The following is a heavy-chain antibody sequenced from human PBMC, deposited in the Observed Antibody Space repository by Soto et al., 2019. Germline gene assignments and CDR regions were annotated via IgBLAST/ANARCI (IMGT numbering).Heavy chain of an antibody. Sequence: SETLSLTCTVSGGSISSYYWSWIRQPPGKGLEWIGYIYYSGSTNYNPSLKSRVTISVDTSKNQFSLKLSSVTAADTAVYYCARDRLAAAGSRLGTRLYYYYGMDVWGQGTTVTVSS. CDR3: ARDRLAAAGSRLGTRLYYYYGMDV. CDR1: GGSISSYY. J-gene: IGHJ6*02. CDR2: IYYSGST. V-gene: IGHV4-59*01. D-gene: IGHD6-13*01.